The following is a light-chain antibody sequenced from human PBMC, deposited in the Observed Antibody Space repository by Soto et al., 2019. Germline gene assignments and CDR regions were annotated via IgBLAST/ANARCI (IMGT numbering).Light chain of an antibody. V-gene: IGKV3-20*01. Sequence: EIVLTQSPGTLSLSPGERATLSCRASQSVSSRLAWYQHKPGQAPRLLISGASSRATGIPDRFSGSGSGTDFTLTISSLQPEDFAAYYCQQSYSTPWAFGQGTKVEIK. CDR3: QQSYSTPWA. J-gene: IGKJ1*01. CDR1: QSVSSR. CDR2: GAS.